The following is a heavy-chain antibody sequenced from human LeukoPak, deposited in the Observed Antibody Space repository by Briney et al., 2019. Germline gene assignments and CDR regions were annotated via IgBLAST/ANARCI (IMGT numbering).Heavy chain of an antibody. CDR3: AKDPDSDDYGDAASWYFDL. CDR1: GFTFSSYG. J-gene: IGHJ2*01. D-gene: IGHD4-17*01. CDR2: IRYDGSNK. Sequence: GSLRLSCAASGFTFSSYGMHWVRQAPGKGLEWVAFIRYDGSNKYYADSVKGRFTISRDNSKNTLYLQMNSLRAEDTAVYYCAKDPDSDDYGDAASWYFDLWGRGTLVTVSS. V-gene: IGHV3-30*02.